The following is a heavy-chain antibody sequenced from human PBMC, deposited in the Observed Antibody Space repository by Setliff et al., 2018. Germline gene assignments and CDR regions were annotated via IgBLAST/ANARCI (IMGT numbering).Heavy chain of an antibody. V-gene: IGHV1-2*02. CDR3: ARGGISWLNWLDP. Sequence: GASVKVSCKASGYSFSDFYIHWVRQVPGRGPEWMGSINPKSGVTRYVQKFQGRVTITRDTSISTAYMELSSLRSDDAAVYYCARGGISWLNWLDPWGQGTPVTVSS. CDR2: INPKSGVT. D-gene: IGHD6-13*01. CDR1: GYSFSDFY. J-gene: IGHJ5*02.